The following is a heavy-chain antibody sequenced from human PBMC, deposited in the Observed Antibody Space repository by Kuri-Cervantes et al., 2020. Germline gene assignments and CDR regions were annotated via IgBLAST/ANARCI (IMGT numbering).Heavy chain of an antibody. D-gene: IGHD6-13*01. CDR3: AKELAAGGSGAFDV. J-gene: IGHJ3*01. Sequence: LSLTCAASGFTFSSYAMSWVRQAPGKGLEWVSAISGSGGSTYYADSVKGRFTISRDNSKNTLYLQMNSLRAEDTALYYCAKELAAGGSGAFDVWGQGTLVTVSS. CDR2: ISGSGGST. CDR1: GFTFSSYA. V-gene: IGHV3-23*01.